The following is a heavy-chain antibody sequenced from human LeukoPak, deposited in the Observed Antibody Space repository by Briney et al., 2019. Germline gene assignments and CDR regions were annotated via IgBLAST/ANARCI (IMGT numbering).Heavy chain of an antibody. J-gene: IGHJ5*02. CDR3: ARITTVTTNGWFDP. Sequence: SVTVSCTASGGTFSIYAISWVRQAPGQGLEWMGGIIPIFGTANYAQKFQGRVTITADESTSTAYMELSSLRSEDTAVYYCARITTVTTNGWFDPWGQGTLVTVSS. D-gene: IGHD4-17*01. CDR2: IIPIFGTA. V-gene: IGHV1-69*01. CDR1: GGTFSIYA.